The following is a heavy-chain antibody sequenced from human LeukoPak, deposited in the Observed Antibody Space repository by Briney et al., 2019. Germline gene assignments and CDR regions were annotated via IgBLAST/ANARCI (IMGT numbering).Heavy chain of an antibody. CDR2: VSPNSGKT. J-gene: IGHJ3*01. CDR1: LYSFIREV. V-gene: IGHV1-8*01. CDR3: ASPVACGGVRDPFDV. Sequence: ASVKVSRKRSLYSFIREVTNWVRQAPGQGLEWMGWVSPNSGKTDFLPKFQGRIALATTTPDETAYMERYSLTSADTALYCCASPVACGGVRDPFDVWGQGSMVTVSS. D-gene: IGHD2-21*01.